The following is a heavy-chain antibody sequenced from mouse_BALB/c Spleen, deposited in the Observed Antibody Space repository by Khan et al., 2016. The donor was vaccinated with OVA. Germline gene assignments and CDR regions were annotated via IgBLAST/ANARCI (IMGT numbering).Heavy chain of an antibody. Sequence: EVELVESGPGLVKPSQSLSLTCTVTGYSITSGYAWNWIRQFPGNKLEWMGYISYSGVTSYTPSLKSRISITRDTSKNPFFLQLTSVTTEDTATYYCARGNYYGYYFDYWGQGTTLTVSS. J-gene: IGHJ2*01. V-gene: IGHV3-2*02. CDR1: GYSITSGYA. CDR3: ARGNYYGYYFDY. CDR2: ISYSGVT. D-gene: IGHD1-1*01.